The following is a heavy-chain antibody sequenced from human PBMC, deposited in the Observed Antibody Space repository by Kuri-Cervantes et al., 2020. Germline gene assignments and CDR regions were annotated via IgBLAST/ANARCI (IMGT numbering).Heavy chain of an antibody. J-gene: IGHJ3*02. CDR3: ARRGIAVAVAFDI. Sequence: SETLSLTCTVSGGSISSSSYYWGWIRQPPGKGLEWIGSIYYSGSTYYNPSLKSRVTISVDTSKNQFSLKLSSVTAADTAVYYCARRGIAVAVAFDIWGQGTMVTVSS. D-gene: IGHD6-19*01. CDR1: GGSISSSSYY. V-gene: IGHV4-39*07. CDR2: IYYSGST.